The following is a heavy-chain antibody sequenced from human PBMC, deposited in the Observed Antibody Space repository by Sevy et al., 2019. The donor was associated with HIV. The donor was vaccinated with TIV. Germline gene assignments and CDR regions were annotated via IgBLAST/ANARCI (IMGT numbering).Heavy chain of an antibody. Sequence: GGSLRLSCAASGFTFDDYWMQWVRQAPGQGLERVANIRQDGNELYYADSVKGRFPISRDNAKESLFLQMTNLRVEDTAIYYCARRYFDLWGQGTLVTVSS. J-gene: IGHJ4*02. CDR1: GFTFDDYW. CDR3: ARRYFDL. CDR2: IRQDGNEL. V-gene: IGHV3-7*01.